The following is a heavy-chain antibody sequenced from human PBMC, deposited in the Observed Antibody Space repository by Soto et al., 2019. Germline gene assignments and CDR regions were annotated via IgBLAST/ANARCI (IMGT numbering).Heavy chain of an antibody. CDR2: ISSTTNYI. Sequence: LRLSCAASGFTFTRYSMNWVRQAPGKGLEWVSSISSTTNYIYYADSMKGRFTVSRDNAKNSVYLEMNSLSAEDAAVYYCARESEDLTSNFDYWGQGTLVTVS. J-gene: IGHJ4*02. CDR3: ARESEDLTSNFDY. V-gene: IGHV3-21*01. CDR1: GFTFTRYS.